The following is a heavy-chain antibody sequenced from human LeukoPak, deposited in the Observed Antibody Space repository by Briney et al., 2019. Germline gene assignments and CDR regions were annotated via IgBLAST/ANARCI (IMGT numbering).Heavy chain of an antibody. D-gene: IGHD4-23*01. V-gene: IGHV4-31*03. J-gene: IGHJ4*02. CDR3: ARGGGGNALDY. CDR2: IYYSGST. Sequence: SETLSPTCTVSGDSIGSGGYYWSWIRQHPGKGLEQIGYIYYSGSTYYSPSLRSRVTISVDTSQNQFSLKLRSVTAADTAVYYCARGGGGNALDYWGQGTLVTVSS. CDR1: GDSIGSGGYY.